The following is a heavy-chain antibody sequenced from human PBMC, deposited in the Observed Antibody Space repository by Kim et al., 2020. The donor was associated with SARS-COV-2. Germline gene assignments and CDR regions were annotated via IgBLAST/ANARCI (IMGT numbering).Heavy chain of an antibody. D-gene: IGHD4-17*01. Sequence: YAQKLQGRVTMTTDTSTSTAYMERRSLRSDDTAVYYCARADYGDYRNFDYWGQGTLVTVSS. V-gene: IGHV1-18*01. CDR3: ARADYGDYRNFDY. J-gene: IGHJ4*02.